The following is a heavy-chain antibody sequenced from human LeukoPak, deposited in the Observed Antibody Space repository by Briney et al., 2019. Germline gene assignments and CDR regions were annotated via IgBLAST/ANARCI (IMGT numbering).Heavy chain of an antibody. CDR1: GLTVSSNY. V-gene: IGHV3-66*01. J-gene: IGHJ4*02. D-gene: IGHD6-19*01. CDR3: VNQISGWVY. CDR2: FYSGGRT. Sequence: QPGGSLTLSCAASGLTVSSNYMNWPPRAPGKGLEWVALFYSGGRTYYADSVKGRFTISRDNSKNTLYLQMSSLRSEDTAVYYCVNQISGWVYWGQGTLVTVSS.